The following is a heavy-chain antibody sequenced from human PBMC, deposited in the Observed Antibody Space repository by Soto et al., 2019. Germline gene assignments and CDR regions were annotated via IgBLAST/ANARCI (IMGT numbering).Heavy chain of an antibody. CDR1: GFTFSSYS. CDR3: ARGTHYYDSSGYYFDY. Sequence: GGSLRLSCAASGFTFSSYSMNWVRQAPGKGLEWVSYISSSSSTIYYADSVKGRFTISRDNAKNSLYLQMNSLRDEDTAVYYCARGTHYYDSSGYYFDYWGQGTLVTGSS. V-gene: IGHV3-48*02. J-gene: IGHJ4*02. CDR2: ISSSSSTI. D-gene: IGHD3-22*01.